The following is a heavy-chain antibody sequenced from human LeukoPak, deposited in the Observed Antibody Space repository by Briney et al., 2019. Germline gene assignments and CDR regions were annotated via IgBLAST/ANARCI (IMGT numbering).Heavy chain of an antibody. Sequence: HPGGSLRLSCAASGFTFSSYAMHWVRQAPGKGLEWVAIISYDGSNKYYADSVKGRSTISRDNSKNTLYLQMNSLRTEDTAVYYCAKDNYSSGWYRLSVAFDYWGQGTLVTVSS. D-gene: IGHD6-19*01. CDR2: ISYDGSNK. CDR3: AKDNYSSGWYRLSVAFDY. V-gene: IGHV3-30*18. CDR1: GFTFSSYA. J-gene: IGHJ4*02.